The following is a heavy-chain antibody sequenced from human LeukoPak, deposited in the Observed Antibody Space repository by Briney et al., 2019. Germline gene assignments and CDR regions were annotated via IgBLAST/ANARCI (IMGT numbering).Heavy chain of an antibody. Sequence: SETLSLTCTVSSGSISSSNYFWGWIRQPPGKGLEWIGIIYYVGNTYYHPSLKSRVTISVDTSKNQFSLKLSSVTAADTAVYYCAGGYKYAYYNYYYMDVWGKGTTVTVSS. CDR3: AGGYKYAYYNYYYMDV. CDR2: IYYVGNT. V-gene: IGHV4-39*07. J-gene: IGHJ6*03. CDR1: SGSISSSNYF. D-gene: IGHD5-24*01.